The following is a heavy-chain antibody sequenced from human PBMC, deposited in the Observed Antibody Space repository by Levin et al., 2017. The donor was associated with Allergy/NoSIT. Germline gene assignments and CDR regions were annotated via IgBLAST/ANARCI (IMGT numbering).Heavy chain of an antibody. CDR3: ASHAHLGYCSGGSCYALSDI. D-gene: IGHD2-15*01. CDR2: IYSGGST. CDR1: RFTVSSNY. J-gene: IGHJ3*02. V-gene: IGHV3-53*01. Sequence: PWGSLRLSCAASRFTVSSNYMSWVRQAPGKGLEWVSVIYSGGSTYYADSVKGRFTISRDNSKNTLYLQMNSLRAEDTAVYYCASHAHLGYCSGGSCYALSDIWGQGTMVTVSS.